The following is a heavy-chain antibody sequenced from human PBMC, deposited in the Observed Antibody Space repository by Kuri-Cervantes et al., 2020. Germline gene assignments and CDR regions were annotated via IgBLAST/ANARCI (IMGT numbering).Heavy chain of an antibody. J-gene: IGHJ4*02. D-gene: IGHD3-10*01. CDR2: IKQDGSET. CDR3: VSGDFSDY. V-gene: IGHV3-7*01. CDR1: GFTFSSYA. Sequence: GESLKISCAASGFTFSSYAMHWVRQAPGKGLEWVANIKQDGSETHYVDSVKGRFTISRDNAKRSLYLQMDSLRAEDTAVYFCVSGDFSDYWGQGTLVTVSS.